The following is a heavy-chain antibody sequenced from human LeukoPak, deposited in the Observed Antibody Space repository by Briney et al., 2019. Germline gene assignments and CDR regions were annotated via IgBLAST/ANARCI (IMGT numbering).Heavy chain of an antibody. Sequence: PSQTLSLTCTVSGGSTSSGGYYWSWIRQHPGKGLEWIGYIYYSGSTYYNPSLKSRVTISVDTSKNQFSLKLSSVTAADTAVYYCARVDSSGYDTIDYWGQGTLVTVSS. CDR3: ARVDSSGYDTIDY. CDR1: GGSTSSGGYY. V-gene: IGHV4-31*03. D-gene: IGHD3-22*01. J-gene: IGHJ4*02. CDR2: IYYSGST.